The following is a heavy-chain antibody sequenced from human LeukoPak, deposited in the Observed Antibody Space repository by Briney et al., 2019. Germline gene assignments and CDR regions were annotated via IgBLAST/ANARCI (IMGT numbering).Heavy chain of an antibody. Sequence: KPSETLSLTCAVYAGSFSGFHWTRRRQPPGKPVMRLGETNPSGTTNYYRSLNSRPIITERTSNNQCSLQRSPVAAAGPAVYYCARSKNVAAAAVPYFDYWGQGTLVTVSS. J-gene: IGHJ4*02. CDR3: ARSKNVAAAAVPYFDY. CDR2: TNPSGTT. CDR1: AGSFSGFH. D-gene: IGHD6-13*01. V-gene: IGHV4-34*01.